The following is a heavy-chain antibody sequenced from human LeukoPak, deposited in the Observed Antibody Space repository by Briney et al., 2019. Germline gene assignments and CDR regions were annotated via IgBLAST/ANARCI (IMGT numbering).Heavy chain of an antibody. CDR2: IRYDGSNK. CDR3: AKEGRIAVAGPHLYNWFDP. Sequence: GGSLRLSCAASGFTFSSYGMHWVRQAPGKGLEWVAFIRYDGSNKYYADSVKGRFTISRDNSKNTLYLQMNSLRAEDTAVYYCAKEGRIAVAGPHLYNWFDPWGQGTLVTVSS. D-gene: IGHD6-19*01. V-gene: IGHV3-30*02. J-gene: IGHJ5*02. CDR1: GFTFSSYG.